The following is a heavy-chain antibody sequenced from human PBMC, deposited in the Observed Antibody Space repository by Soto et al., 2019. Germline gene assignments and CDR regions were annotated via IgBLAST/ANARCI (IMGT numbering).Heavy chain of an antibody. CDR3: ATSRGAYDILTGYYFFHYMDV. CDR2: IYYSGST. V-gene: IGHV4-59*01. Sequence: SEILSLTCTVSGGSISSYCWSWIRQPPGKGLEWIGYIYYSGSTNYNPSLKSRVTISVDTSKNQFSLKLSSVTAADTAVYYCATSRGAYDILTGYYFFHYMDVWGKGTTVTVSS. CDR1: GGSISSYC. J-gene: IGHJ6*03. D-gene: IGHD3-9*01.